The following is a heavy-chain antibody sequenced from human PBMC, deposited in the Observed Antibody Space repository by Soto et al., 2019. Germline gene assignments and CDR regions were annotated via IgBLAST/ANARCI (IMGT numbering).Heavy chain of an antibody. J-gene: IGHJ6*02. CDR3: ARDLSSSGWSPTTDYYGMDF. D-gene: IGHD6-19*01. CDR2: IIPIFGTA. V-gene: IGHV1-69*01. Sequence: QVQLVQSGAEVKKPGSSVKVSCQASGGTFSSYAISWLRQAPGQGLEWMGGIIPIFGTANYAQKFQGRAKITADEATSSACMELSRLRSEDWAVYYCARDLSSSGWSPTTDYYGMDFWGQGTTVTVSS. CDR1: GGTFSSYA.